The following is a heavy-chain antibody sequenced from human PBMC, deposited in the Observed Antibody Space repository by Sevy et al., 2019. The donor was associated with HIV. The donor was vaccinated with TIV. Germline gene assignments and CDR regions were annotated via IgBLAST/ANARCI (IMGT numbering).Heavy chain of an antibody. Sequence: GGSLRLSCAASRFIFSSNLMHWVRQAPGKGLVWVSRIDGGGNSTTYADSVKGRFTISRDNAKNTLYLQMNSLRAEDTAVYYCARHAYGGPDYWGQGSLVTVSS. CDR3: ARHAYGGPDY. J-gene: IGHJ4*02. CDR2: IDGGGNST. D-gene: IGHD3-10*01. V-gene: IGHV3-74*01. CDR1: RFIFSSNL.